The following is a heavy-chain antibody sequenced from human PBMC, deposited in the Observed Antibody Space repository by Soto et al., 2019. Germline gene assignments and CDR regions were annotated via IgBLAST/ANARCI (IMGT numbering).Heavy chain of an antibody. CDR3: ARALVVVTEYFDY. D-gene: IGHD3-22*01. Sequence: GSLRLSCVASGFTISSYWMSWVRQAPGKGLEWVANIKQDGSEKHYVDSVKGRFTISKDYAKNSLYLQMNSLRAEDTAVYYCARALVVVTEYFDYWGQGILVTVSS. J-gene: IGHJ4*02. V-gene: IGHV3-7*03. CDR1: GFTISSYW. CDR2: IKQDGSEK.